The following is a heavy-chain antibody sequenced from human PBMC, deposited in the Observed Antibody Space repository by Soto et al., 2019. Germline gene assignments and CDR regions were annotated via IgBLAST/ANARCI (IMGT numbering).Heavy chain of an antibody. D-gene: IGHD3-10*01. CDR3: AREAGSGSYYPFDY. CDR2: ISPYNGDT. V-gene: IGHV1-18*01. CDR1: GYTFTHYA. J-gene: IGHJ4*02. Sequence: ASVKVSCKASGYTFTHYAISWMRQTPGQGLEWMGWISPYNGDTKYAQKLQGRVTMTTDTSTTTAYMELRSLRSDDTAIYYCAREAGSGSYYPFDYWGQGTLVTVSS.